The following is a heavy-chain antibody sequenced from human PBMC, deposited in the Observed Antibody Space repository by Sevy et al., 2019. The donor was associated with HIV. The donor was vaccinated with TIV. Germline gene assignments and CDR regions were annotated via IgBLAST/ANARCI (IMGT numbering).Heavy chain of an antibody. CDR1: GFSFRAYD. CDR2: ISDDGSRK. J-gene: IGHJ4*02. CDR3: AAGKSFSDY. V-gene: IGHV3-30*03. Sequence: GGSLRLSCVTSGFSFRAYDMHWARQAPGKGLEWVSLISDDGSRKFYADSVEGRFTISRDNSKNTLYLRMDSLRGEDTALYYCAAGKSFSDYWGQGALVTVSS. D-gene: IGHD3-10*01.